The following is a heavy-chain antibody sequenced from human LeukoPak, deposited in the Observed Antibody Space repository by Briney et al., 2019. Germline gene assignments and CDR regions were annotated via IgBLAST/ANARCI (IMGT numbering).Heavy chain of an antibody. Sequence: SGTLSLTCTVSGGSISSSSYYWGWIRQPPGKGLEWIGSIYYSGSTYYNPSLKSRVTISVDTSKNQFSLKLSSVTAADTAVYYCARHGYSGYSYYFDYWGQGTLVTVSS. D-gene: IGHD5-12*01. CDR1: GGSISSSSYY. CDR3: ARHGYSGYSYYFDY. CDR2: IYYSGST. J-gene: IGHJ4*02. V-gene: IGHV4-39*01.